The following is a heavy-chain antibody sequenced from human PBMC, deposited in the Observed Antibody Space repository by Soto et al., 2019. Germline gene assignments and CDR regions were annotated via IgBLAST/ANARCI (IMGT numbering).Heavy chain of an antibody. V-gene: IGHV4-59*01. CDR1: GASISDYY. CDR3: ARWPWLTPQHGV. J-gene: IGHJ4*02. Sequence: KSSETLSLTCTVSGASISDYYWSWIRQSPGKGLDWIGYFYPSGRTDYNPSLKSRVTISVDTSKNQFSLELNSLTAADTAVYYCARWPWLTPQHGVWGKGALVTVSS. CDR2: FYPSGRT. D-gene: IGHD5-12*01.